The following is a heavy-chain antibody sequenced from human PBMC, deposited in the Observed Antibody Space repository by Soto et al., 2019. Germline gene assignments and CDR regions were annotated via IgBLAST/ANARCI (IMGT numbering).Heavy chain of an antibody. D-gene: IGHD6-13*01. CDR2: IWYDGSNK. J-gene: IGHJ6*02. CDR1: GFTFSSYG. V-gene: IGHV3-33*01. Sequence: PGGSLRLSCAASGFTFSSYGMHWVRQAPGKGLEWVAVIWYDGSNKYYADSVKGRFTISRDNSKNTLYLQMNSLRAEDTAVYYCARDNRRYSSSCYRYGMDVWGQGTTVTVSS. CDR3: ARDNRRYSSSCYRYGMDV.